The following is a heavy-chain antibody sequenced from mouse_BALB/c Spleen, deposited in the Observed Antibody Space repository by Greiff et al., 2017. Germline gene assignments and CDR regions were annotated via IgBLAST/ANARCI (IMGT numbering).Heavy chain of an antibody. D-gene: IGHD1-1*01. CDR2: IRSKSNNYAT. Sequence: EVQLQESGGGLVQPKGSLKLSCAASGFTFNTYAMNWVRQAPGKGLEWVARIRSKSNNYATYYADSVKDRFTISRDDSQSMLYLQMNNLKTEDTAMYYCVRTTSFDYWGQGTTLTVSS. CDR3: VRTTSFDY. J-gene: IGHJ2*01. CDR1: GFTFNTYA. V-gene: IGHV10-1*02.